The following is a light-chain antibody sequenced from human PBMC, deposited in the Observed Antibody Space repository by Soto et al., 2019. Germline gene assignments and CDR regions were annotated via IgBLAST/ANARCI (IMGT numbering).Light chain of an antibody. J-gene: IGLJ3*02. CDR1: SSNIGNNA. V-gene: IGLV1-36*01. CDR3: AAWADSLNGGV. CDR2: YDD. Sequence: QSVLTQPPSVSEAPRQRVTISCSGSSSNIGNNAVNWYQQLPGKAPKLLIYYDDLLPSGVADRFSGSKSCTSAALAISGLQSEDEADYYCAAWADSLNGGVFGGGTKLTVL.